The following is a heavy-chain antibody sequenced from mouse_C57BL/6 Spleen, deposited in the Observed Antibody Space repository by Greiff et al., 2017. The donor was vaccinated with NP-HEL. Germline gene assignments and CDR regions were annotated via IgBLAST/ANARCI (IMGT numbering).Heavy chain of an antibody. CDR1: GYTFTSYW. Sequence: QVQLQQPGAELVMPGASVKLSCKASGYTFTSYWMHWVKQRPGQGLEWIGEIDPSDSYTNYNHKFKGKSTLTVDKSSSTAYMQLSSLTSEDSAVYYCARFYYYGSRGYFDVWGTGTTVTVSS. V-gene: IGHV1-69*01. CDR3: ARFYYYGSRGYFDV. J-gene: IGHJ1*03. D-gene: IGHD1-1*01. CDR2: IDPSDSYT.